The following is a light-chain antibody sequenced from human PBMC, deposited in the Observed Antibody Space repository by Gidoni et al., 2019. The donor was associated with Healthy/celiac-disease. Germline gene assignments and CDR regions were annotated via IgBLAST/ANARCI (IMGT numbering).Light chain of an antibody. CDR2: GAS. V-gene: IGKV3-20*01. Sequence: IVLTQSPGNLSLSPGERATLSCRASQSVSSSYLAWYQQKPGQAPRLLIYGASSRATGIPDRFSGSGSGTDFTLTISRLEPEDFAVYYCQQYGSSPRYTFGQGTKLEIK. J-gene: IGKJ2*01. CDR3: QQYGSSPRYT. CDR1: QSVSSSY.